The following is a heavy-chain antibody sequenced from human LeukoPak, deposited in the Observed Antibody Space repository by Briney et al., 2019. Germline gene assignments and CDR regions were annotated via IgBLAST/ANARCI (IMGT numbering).Heavy chain of an antibody. Sequence: ASVKVSCKASGYTFTSYYVNWVRQAPGQGLEWMGWINPKSGGANEAQKFHDRVTMTRDTSIRTAYMEVSRLRSDDTAVYYCARSPDILTGENFDYWGQGTLVTVSS. J-gene: IGHJ4*02. V-gene: IGHV1-2*02. CDR3: ARSPDILTGENFDY. CDR1: GYTFTSYY. CDR2: INPKSGGA. D-gene: IGHD3-9*01.